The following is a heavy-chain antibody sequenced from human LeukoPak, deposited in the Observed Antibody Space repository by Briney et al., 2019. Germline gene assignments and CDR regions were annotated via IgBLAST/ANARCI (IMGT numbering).Heavy chain of an antibody. J-gene: IGHJ4*02. V-gene: IGHV4-38-2*02. CDR3: ARYPPDIVVVPAAPLGLPFDY. D-gene: IGHD2-2*01. CDR1: GYSINSGYY. Sequence: SETLSLTCTVCGYSINSGYYWGWIRQPPGKGLEWIATIYYTGGTYYNPSLKSRVTISIDPSKNQFSLKMTSVTAADTAVYYCARYPPDIVVVPAAPLGLPFDYWGQGTLVTVSS. CDR2: IYYTGGT.